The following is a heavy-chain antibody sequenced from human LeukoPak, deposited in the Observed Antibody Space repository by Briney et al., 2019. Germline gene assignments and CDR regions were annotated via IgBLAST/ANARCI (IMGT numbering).Heavy chain of an antibody. D-gene: IGHD3-10*01. CDR1: GYTFTGYY. CDR2: INPNSGGT. CDR3: ASVGGSGSYNRYYYYMDV. J-gene: IGHJ6*03. V-gene: IGHV1-2*02. Sequence: ASVKVSCKASGYTFTGYYMHWVRQAPGQGLEWMGWINPNSGGTNYAQKFQGRVTMTRDTSISTAYMELSRLRSDDTAVYYCASVGGSGSYNRYYYYMDVWGKGTTVTIS.